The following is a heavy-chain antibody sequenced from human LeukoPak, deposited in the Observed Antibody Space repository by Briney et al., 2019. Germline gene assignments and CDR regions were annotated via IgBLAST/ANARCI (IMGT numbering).Heavy chain of an antibody. CDR2: ISYDGSNK. CDR3: AKDQLNYDRRYYYGMDV. CDR1: GFTFSSYG. Sequence: GRSLRLSSAASGFTFSSYGMHWVRQAPGKGLEWVAVISYDGSNKYYADSVKGRFTISRDNSKNTLYLQMNSLRAEDTAVYYCAKDQLNYDRRYYYGMDVWGQGTTVTVSS. D-gene: IGHD3-22*01. V-gene: IGHV3-30*18. J-gene: IGHJ6*02.